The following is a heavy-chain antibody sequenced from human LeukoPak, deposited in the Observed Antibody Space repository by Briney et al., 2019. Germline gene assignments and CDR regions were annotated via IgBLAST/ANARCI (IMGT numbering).Heavy chain of an antibody. V-gene: IGHV3-23*01. D-gene: IGHD1-14*01. J-gene: IGHJ5*02. CDR1: GFTFTHYG. CDR2: LSGSGDGQ. Sequence: GGSLRLSCSASGFTFTHYGISWVRQAPGKGLEWVSGLSGSGDGQFYADSVEGRFTISRDIFNNIWYLQMNSLRAEDTAVYYCAKGCQCPSGLSSWFDPRGQGTLVAVSS. CDR3: AKGCQCPSGLSSWFDP.